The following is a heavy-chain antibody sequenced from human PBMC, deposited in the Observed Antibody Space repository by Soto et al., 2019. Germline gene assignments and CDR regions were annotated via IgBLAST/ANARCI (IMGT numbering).Heavy chain of an antibody. Sequence: GGSLRLSCAASGFTFSRYYMNWVRQAPGKGLEWVSSISTTSTYTHYADSLKGRFTISRDNAKKLLYLEMDSLRAEDKAVYYCAREFQYYVSSDSYLDYWGQGALVTVSS. CDR1: GFTFSRYY. V-gene: IGHV3-21*01. CDR2: ISTTSTYT. CDR3: AREFQYYVSSDSYLDY. J-gene: IGHJ4*02. D-gene: IGHD3-16*01.